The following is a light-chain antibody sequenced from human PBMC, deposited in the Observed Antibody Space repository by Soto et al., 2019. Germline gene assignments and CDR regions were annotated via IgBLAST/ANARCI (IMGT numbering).Light chain of an antibody. CDR1: QSLLHSNGYNY. Sequence: DIVMTQSPLSLPVTPGEPASISCRSSQSLLHSNGYNYLDWYLQKPGQSPQLLIYLGFKRHYGVHDRFSGSGSGTDFTLKISRVEAADVGVYHCMQALQPPHPVGGGPKGEI. J-gene: IGKJ4*01. CDR2: LGF. CDR3: MQALQPPHP. V-gene: IGKV2-28*01.